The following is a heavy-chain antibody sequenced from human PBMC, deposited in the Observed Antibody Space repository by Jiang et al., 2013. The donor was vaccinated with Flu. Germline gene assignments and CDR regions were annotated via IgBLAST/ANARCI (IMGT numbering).Heavy chain of an antibody. Sequence: RLSCAASGFTFSGSAMHWVRQASGKGLEWVGRIRSKANSYATAYAASVKGRFTISRDDSKNTAYLQMNSLKTEDTAVYYCTRLIITSDAFDIWGPRDNGHRLF. J-gene: IGHJ3*02. D-gene: IGHD3-10*01. CDR2: IRSKANSYAT. CDR3: TRLIITSDAFDI. CDR1: GFTFSGSA. V-gene: IGHV3-73*01.